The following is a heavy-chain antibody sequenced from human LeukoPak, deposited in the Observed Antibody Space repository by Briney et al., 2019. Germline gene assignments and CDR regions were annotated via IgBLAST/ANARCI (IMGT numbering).Heavy chain of an antibody. V-gene: IGHV1-2*02. J-gene: IGHJ4*02. D-gene: IGHD5-24*01. CDR1: GYTFTAYY. CDR3: ARDRGSGYIILDF. CDR2: INPTSGDT. Sequence: GASVRVSCKASGYTFTAYYMHWVRQAPGQGLEWMGWINPTSGDTKYAQKIQDRVTMTRDTSISTAYRELSRLTSDDPAVYYCARDRGSGYIILDFWGPGTLVTVSS.